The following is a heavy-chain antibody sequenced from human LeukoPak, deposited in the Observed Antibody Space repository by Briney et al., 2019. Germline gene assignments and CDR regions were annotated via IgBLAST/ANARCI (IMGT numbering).Heavy chain of an antibody. CDR2: ISSSSSYI. CDR1: GFTFSSYS. CDR3: ARDLESYSSSYYMDV. V-gene: IGHV3-21*01. D-gene: IGHD6-13*01. J-gene: IGHJ6*03. Sequence: GGPLRLSCAASGFTFSSYSMNWVRQAPGKGLEWVSSISSSSSYIYYADSVKGRFTISRDNAKNSLYLQMNSLRAEDTAVYYCARDLESYSSSYYMDVWGKGTTVTISS.